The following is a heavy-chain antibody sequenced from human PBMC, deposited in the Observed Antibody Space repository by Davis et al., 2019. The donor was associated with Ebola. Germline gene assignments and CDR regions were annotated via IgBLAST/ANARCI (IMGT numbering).Heavy chain of an antibody. V-gene: IGHV3-23*01. CDR3: AKDRAPYCVNGICPDSRGLHNFDY. D-gene: IGHD2-8*01. J-gene: IGHJ4*02. Sequence: PGGSLRLSCAASGFTFNNYAMSWVRQGPGKGLGGLEWVSSVSAAGGTTYYSDSVKGRLTISRDNSKNTLYLQMNSLKVEDTAIYYCAKDRAPYCVNGICPDSRGLHNFDYWGQGTLVTVSS. CDR1: GFTFNNYA. CDR2: VSAAGGTT.